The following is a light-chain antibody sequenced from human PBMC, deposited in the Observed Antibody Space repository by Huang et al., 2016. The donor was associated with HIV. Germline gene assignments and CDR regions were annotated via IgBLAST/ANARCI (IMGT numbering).Light chain of an antibody. V-gene: IGKV1-5*03. CDR2: RSS. CDR1: QNINTW. J-gene: IGKJ2*01. Sequence: DIQMTQSPSTLSESVGDRVNITCRASQNINTWLAWYQQKPGKAPNLLIYRSSSLQIGVPSRFTGSGSGTEFTLTITSLQPDDLGTYYCQQYNTYLYTFGQGTKLEI. CDR3: QQYNTYLYT.